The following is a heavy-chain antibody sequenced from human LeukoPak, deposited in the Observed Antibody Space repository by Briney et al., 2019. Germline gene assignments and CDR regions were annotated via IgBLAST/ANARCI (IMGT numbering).Heavy chain of an antibody. V-gene: IGHV1-46*01. J-gene: IGHJ5*02. CDR3: ARDHRVMATITNWFDP. Sequence: ASVTVSFKASGYTFTSYYMHWVRQAPGQGLEWMGIINPSGGSTSYAQKFQGRVTMTRDTSTSTVYMELSSLRSEDTAVYYCARDHRVMATITNWFDPWGQGTLVTVSS. CDR2: INPSGGST. D-gene: IGHD5-24*01. CDR1: GYTFTSYY.